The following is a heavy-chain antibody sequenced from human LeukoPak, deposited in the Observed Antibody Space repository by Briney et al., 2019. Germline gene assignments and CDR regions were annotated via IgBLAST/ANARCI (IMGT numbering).Heavy chain of an antibody. CDR2: MNPNSGNT. J-gene: IGHJ4*02. V-gene: IGHV1-8*01. D-gene: IGHD3-3*01. CDR3: ARHDSSITIFGVVTYYFDY. Sequence: ASVKVSCKASGYTFTSYDINWVRQATGQGLEWMGWMNPNSGNTGYAQKFQGRVTMTRNTSISTAYMELSSLRSEDTAVYYCARHDSSITIFGVVTYYFDYWGQGTLVTVSS. CDR1: GYTFTSYD.